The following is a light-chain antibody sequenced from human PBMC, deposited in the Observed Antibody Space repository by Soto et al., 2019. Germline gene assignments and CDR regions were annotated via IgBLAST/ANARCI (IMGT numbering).Light chain of an antibody. CDR2: DVS. CDR1: NNDVGSYNH. CDR3: SSYPSSITLI. Sequence: QSVLTQPPSVSGSPGQSITISCTGTNNDVGSYNHVYWYQQPPGTAPKLMIYDVSHRPSGVPDRFSGSKSGNTASLTISGLQAEDEGDYYCSSYPSSITLIFGGGTKLTVL. J-gene: IGLJ2*01. V-gene: IGLV2-18*02.